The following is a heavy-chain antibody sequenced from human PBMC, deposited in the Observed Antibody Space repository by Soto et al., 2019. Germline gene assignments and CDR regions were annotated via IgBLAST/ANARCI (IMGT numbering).Heavy chain of an antibody. CDR1: GDSISNYY. Sequence: SETLSLTCTVSGDSISNYYWSWIRQPPGRGLEWIGYIYYSGSTNYNPSLKSRVTISVDTSKNQFSLKLSSVTAADTAVYYCATPFLYGSGSYYAFDIWGQGTMVT. J-gene: IGHJ3*02. CDR3: ATPFLYGSGSYYAFDI. CDR2: IYYSGST. V-gene: IGHV4-59*08. D-gene: IGHD3-10*01.